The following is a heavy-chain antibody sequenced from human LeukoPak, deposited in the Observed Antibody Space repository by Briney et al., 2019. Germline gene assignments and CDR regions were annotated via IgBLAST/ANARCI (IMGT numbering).Heavy chain of an antibody. D-gene: IGHD2-2*01. V-gene: IGHV4-34*01. CDR2: INHSVST. CDR3: ARDREYCSSTSCPFDY. Sequence: SETLSLTCAVYGGSFSGYYWSWIRQPPGEGLEWIGEINHSVSTNYNPSLKSRVTISLDTSKNQFTLKLNSVTAADTAVYYCARDREYCSSTSCPFDYWGQGTLVTVSS. CDR1: GGSFSGYY. J-gene: IGHJ4*02.